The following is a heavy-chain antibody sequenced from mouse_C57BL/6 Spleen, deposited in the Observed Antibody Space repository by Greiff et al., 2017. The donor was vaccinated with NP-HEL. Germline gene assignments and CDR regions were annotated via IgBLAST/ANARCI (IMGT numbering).Heavy chain of an antibody. Sequence: QVQLQQPGAELVKPGASVKMSCKASGYTFTSYWITWVKQRPGQGLEWIGDIYPGSGSTNYNEKFKSKATLTVDTSSSTAYMQLSSLTSEDSAVYYCARGAYGSSYVGYWGQGTTLTVSS. CDR3: ARGAYGSSYVGY. V-gene: IGHV1-55*01. CDR2: IYPGSGST. D-gene: IGHD1-1*01. CDR1: GYTFTSYW. J-gene: IGHJ2*01.